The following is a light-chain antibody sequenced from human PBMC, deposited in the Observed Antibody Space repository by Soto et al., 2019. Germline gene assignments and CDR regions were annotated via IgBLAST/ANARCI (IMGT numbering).Light chain of an antibody. V-gene: IGKV3-20*01. J-gene: IGKJ4*01. CDR3: QQCGNSPLT. CDR1: QSVTSSY. CDR2: GAS. Sequence: IVLTQSPGTLSLSPGERATLSCRASQSVTSSYLAWYQQKPGQAPRLLIYGASSRATGIPDRFSGSGSGTDFTLTISRLEPEDFAVYYCQQCGNSPLTFGGGTKVEIK.